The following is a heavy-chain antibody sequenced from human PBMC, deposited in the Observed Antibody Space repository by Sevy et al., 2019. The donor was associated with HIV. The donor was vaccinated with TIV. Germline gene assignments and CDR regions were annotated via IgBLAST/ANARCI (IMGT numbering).Heavy chain of an antibody. J-gene: IGHJ5*02. CDR1: GFSLSTSGVG. D-gene: IGHD5-18*01. Sequence: SGPTLVNPTQTLTLTCTFSGFSLSTSGVGVGWIRQPPGKALDWLALIYWDDDKHYSPSLKTRLTITKDTSKNQVVLTMTNVDPVDTATYYCAHRRASARPRSWRPTLQYSYVDDWFDPWGQGTLVTVSS. CDR3: AHRRASARPRSWRPTLQYSYVDDWFDP. V-gene: IGHV2-5*02. CDR2: IYWDDDK.